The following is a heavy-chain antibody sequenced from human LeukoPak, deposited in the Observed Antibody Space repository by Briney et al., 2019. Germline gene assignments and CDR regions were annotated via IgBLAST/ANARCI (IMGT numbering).Heavy chain of an antibody. V-gene: IGHV3-23*01. D-gene: IGHD3-10*01. CDR1: GFTFSNYG. CDR3: ARDQNMVRGVIITPDDAFDI. J-gene: IGHJ3*02. Sequence: GGSLRLSCAASGFTFSNYGMSWVRQASGKGLEWVSSIRSSGDSTYYADSVKGRFTISRDNSKNTLYLQMNSLRAEDTAVYYCARDQNMVRGVIITPDDAFDIWGQGTMVTVSS. CDR2: IRSSGDST.